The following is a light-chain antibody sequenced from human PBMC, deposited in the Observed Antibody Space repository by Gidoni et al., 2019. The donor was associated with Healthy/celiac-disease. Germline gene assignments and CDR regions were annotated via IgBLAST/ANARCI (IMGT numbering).Light chain of an antibody. Sequence: DIVMTQSPLSLPVTPGAPASISCRSSQSLLHSNGYNYMDWYLQKPGQSPQLMIYLGCNRASGVPERFSGRGSGTDFTLKISRVEAENVGVYYGMQDLQISSTFGQGTRLEIK. V-gene: IGKV2-28*01. CDR1: QSLLHSNGYNY. CDR3: MQDLQISST. CDR2: LGC. J-gene: IGKJ5*01.